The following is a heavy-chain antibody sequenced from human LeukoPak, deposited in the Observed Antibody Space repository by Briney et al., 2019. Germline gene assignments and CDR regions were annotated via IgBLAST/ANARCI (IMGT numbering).Heavy chain of an antibody. V-gene: IGHV3-21*01. CDR3: ARGSKNSIALDY. CDR2: ISSSSSYI. Sequence: GGSLRLSCAASGFTFSSYSMNWVRQAPGKGLEWVSSISSSSSYIYYADSVKGRFTISRDNAKNPLYLQMNSLRAEDTAVYYCARGSKNSIALDYWGQGTLVTVSS. J-gene: IGHJ4*02. CDR1: GFTFSSYS. D-gene: IGHD6-6*01.